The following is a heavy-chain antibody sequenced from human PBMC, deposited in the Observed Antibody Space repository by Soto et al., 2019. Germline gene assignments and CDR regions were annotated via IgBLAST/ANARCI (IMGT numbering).Heavy chain of an antibody. CDR2: LGVSGGSA. Sequence: EVQLLESGGGWVQPGGSLRLSCEASGFTFSFYAFGWVRQAPGKGLEWASSLGVSGGSAFYIDSVKGRFAVSRDDSKNTLYLQMNSLRAEDTAIYYCVKDLGGSHSRFDYWGQGTLVTVSS. CDR3: VKDLGGSHSRFDY. V-gene: IGHV3-23*01. J-gene: IGHJ4*02. CDR1: GFTFSFYA. D-gene: IGHD3-16*01.